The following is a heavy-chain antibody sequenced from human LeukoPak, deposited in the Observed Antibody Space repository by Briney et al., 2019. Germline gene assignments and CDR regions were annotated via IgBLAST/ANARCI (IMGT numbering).Heavy chain of an antibody. Sequence: PSETLSLTCTVSGGSISSYYWSWIRQPPGKGLEWIGYIYYSGSTNYNPSLKSRVTISVDTSKNQFSLKLSSVTAADTAVYYCAREKDYGGYNWFDPWGQGTLVTVYS. CDR2: IYYSGST. CDR3: AREKDYGGYNWFDP. J-gene: IGHJ5*02. D-gene: IGHD4-23*01. V-gene: IGHV4-59*01. CDR1: GGSISSYY.